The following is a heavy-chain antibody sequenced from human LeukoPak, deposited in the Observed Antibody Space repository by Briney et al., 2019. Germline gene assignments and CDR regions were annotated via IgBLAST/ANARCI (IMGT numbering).Heavy chain of an antibody. CDR1: GGSISSGDYY. J-gene: IGHJ3*02. D-gene: IGHD2-15*01. CDR2: IYYSGST. CDR3: ARGVVVVVAATRGIFEAFDI. V-gene: IGHV4-30-4*01. Sequence: SQTLSLTCTVSGGSISSGDYYWSWIRQPPGKGLEWIGYIYYSGSTYYNPSLKSRVTMSVDTSKNQFSLKLSSLTAADTAVYYCARGVVVVVAATRGIFEAFDIWGQGTMVTVSS.